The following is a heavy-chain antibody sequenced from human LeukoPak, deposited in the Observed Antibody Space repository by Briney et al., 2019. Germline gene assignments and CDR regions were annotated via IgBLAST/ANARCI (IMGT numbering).Heavy chain of an antibody. CDR1: GFAFSSYA. CDR2: ISGSSGRT. V-gene: IGHV3-23*01. D-gene: IGHD1-14*01. Sequence: GGSLRLSCAASGFAFSSYAMNWVRQAPGKGLEWVSAISGSSGRTYYADFVKGRFTISRDNSKNTLYLQMNSLRAGDTAIYFCAKPARTDYTDYWGQGTLVTVSS. CDR3: AKPARTDYTDY. J-gene: IGHJ4*02.